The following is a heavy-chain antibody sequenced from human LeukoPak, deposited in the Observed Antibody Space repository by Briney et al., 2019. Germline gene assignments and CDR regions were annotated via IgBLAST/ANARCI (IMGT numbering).Heavy chain of an antibody. D-gene: IGHD2-15*01. CDR1: GYTFTSYG. CDR2: ISAYNGNT. CDR3: ASPYCTGGTCYAHDAFDI. J-gene: IGHJ3*02. V-gene: IGHV1-18*01. Sequence: ASVKVSCKASGYTFTSYGISWVRQAPGQGLEWMGRISAYNGNTNYAQKLQGRVTMTTDTSTSTAYMELRSLRSDDTAVYYCASPYCTGGTCYAHDAFDIWGQGTMVTVSS.